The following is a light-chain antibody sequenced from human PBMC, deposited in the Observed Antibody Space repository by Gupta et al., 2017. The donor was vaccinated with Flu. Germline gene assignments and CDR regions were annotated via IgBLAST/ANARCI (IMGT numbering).Light chain of an antibody. V-gene: IGKV1-27*01. CDR1: QDISSY. Sequence: GDRGTITGRARQDISSYVAWYQQKSGKVPKLLIYAASSLQSGVPSRFRGSGSGTVFTLTIISLQPEDFATYYSQKYNSAPPTFGGGTKVEIK. J-gene: IGKJ4*01. CDR3: QKYNSAPPT. CDR2: AAS.